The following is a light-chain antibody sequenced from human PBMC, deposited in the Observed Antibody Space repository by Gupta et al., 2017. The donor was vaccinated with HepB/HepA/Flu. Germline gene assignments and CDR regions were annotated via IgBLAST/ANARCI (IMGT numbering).Light chain of an antibody. CDR3: QQDYNLPLT. J-gene: IGKJ4*01. Sequence: DIQMTQSPSSLSASVRDRVTITCQASQDISNYLNWYQVKPGKAPKLLIYDASNLETGVPSTFSGSGSGTHFTFTISSLQPEDIATYYCQQDYNLPLTFGGGTKVEIK. CDR2: DAS. CDR1: QDISNY. V-gene: IGKV1-33*01.